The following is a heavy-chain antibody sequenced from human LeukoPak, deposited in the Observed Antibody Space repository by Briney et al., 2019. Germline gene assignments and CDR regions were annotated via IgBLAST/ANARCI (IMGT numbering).Heavy chain of an antibody. CDR3: AKAEVATITGILDY. V-gene: IGHV3-23*01. CDR1: GFTFSSYA. D-gene: IGHD5-24*01. CDR2: ISGSGGST. Sequence: GGSLRLSCAASGFTFSSYAMSWVRQAPGKGLEWVSAISGSGGSTYYADSVKGRFTISRDNSKNTLYLQMNSLRAEDTAVYYCAKAEVATITGILDYWGQGALVTVSS. J-gene: IGHJ4*02.